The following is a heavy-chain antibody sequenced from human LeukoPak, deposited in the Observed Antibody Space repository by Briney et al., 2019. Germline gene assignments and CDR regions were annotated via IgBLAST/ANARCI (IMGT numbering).Heavy chain of an antibody. V-gene: IGHV1-2*02. J-gene: IGHJ4*02. CDR2: IRTKSGCK. CDR1: GYTFTGYY. CDR3: AKDNEIQLERHFHY. Sequence: ASVKVSSRASGYTFTGYYMHWVRQAPGEGGQWRGRIRTKSGCKNYAKSVKGRVTITRDTSISTAYMELNRLRSDDMAVYYCAKDNEIQLERHFHYWGKGTPVTVSS. D-gene: IGHD1-1*01.